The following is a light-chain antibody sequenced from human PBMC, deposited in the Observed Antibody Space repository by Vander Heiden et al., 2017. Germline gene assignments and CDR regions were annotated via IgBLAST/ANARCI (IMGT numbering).Light chain of an antibody. CDR1: QGISSY. J-gene: IGKJ4*01. CDR2: AAS. CDR3: QQLNSYLLT. Sequence: DIQLTQSPSFLSASVGDRVTITCRASQGISSYLAWYQHEPGKAPKLLIYAASILQTGVPSRFSGSGSGTEFTLTISSLQPEDFATYYCQQLNSYLLTFGGGTKVEIK. V-gene: IGKV1-9*01.